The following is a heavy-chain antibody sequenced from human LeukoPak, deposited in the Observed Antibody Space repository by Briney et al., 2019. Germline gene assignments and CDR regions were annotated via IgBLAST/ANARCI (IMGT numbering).Heavy chain of an antibody. D-gene: IGHD3-22*01. CDR3: ASEYKYDSSGANAFDI. Sequence: ASVKVSCKASGYTFTGHYIHRVRQAPGQGLEWMGWIHPNTGGTKYAQKFQGRVTMTRDTSSSTAYMELSSLRSADTAVYYCASEYKYDSSGANAFDIWGQGTMVTVSS. V-gene: IGHV1-2*02. CDR2: IHPNTGGT. CDR1: GYTFTGHY. J-gene: IGHJ3*02.